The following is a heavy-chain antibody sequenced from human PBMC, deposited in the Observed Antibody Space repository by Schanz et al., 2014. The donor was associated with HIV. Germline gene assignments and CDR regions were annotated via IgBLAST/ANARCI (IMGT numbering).Heavy chain of an antibody. D-gene: IGHD1-26*01. CDR2: ISWDGGTT. CDR1: GFTFDDYT. CDR3: ARGGGSGSYFAGYHFDY. V-gene: IGHV3-43*01. J-gene: IGHJ4*02. Sequence: EVQLVESGGVVVQPGGSLRLSCAASGFTFDDYTMHWVRQAPGKGLEWVSLISWDGGTTYYADSVKGRFTISRDNSKNTLYLQMNSLRVDDTAVYYCARGGGSGSYFAGYHFDYWGQGTLVTVSS.